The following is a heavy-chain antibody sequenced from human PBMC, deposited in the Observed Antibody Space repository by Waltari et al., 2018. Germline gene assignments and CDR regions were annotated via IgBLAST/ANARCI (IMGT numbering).Heavy chain of an antibody. CDR1: GGSISSYY. CDR3: ARGGHYDILMDY. CDR2: IYYSGSP. Sequence: QVQLQESGPGLVKPSETLSLTCTVSGGSISSYYWSWIRQPPGKGLEWIGYIYYSGSPNSHPSLKSRVTISVDTSKNQFSRKLSSVTAADTAVYYCARGGHYDILMDYWGQGTLVTVSS. J-gene: IGHJ4*02. V-gene: IGHV4-59*13. D-gene: IGHD3-9*01.